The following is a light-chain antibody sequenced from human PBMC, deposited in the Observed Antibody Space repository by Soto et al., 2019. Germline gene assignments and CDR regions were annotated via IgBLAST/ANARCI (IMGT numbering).Light chain of an antibody. CDR1: SSDVGGYNY. J-gene: IGLJ1*01. Sequence: QSVLTQPASVSGSPGQSITISCAGTSSDVGGYNYVSWYQQHPGKAPKLMIYDVSNRPSGVSNRFSGSKSGNTASLTISGLLAEDEADYYCSSYKSSSTLPYVLGTGTKVTVL. V-gene: IGLV2-14*01. CDR2: DVS. CDR3: SSYKSSSTLPYV.